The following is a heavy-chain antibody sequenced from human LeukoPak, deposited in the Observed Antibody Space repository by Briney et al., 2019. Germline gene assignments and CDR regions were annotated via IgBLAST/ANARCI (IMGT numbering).Heavy chain of an antibody. CDR2: IYTSGST. J-gene: IGHJ4*02. CDR3: ARVYCSSTSCYVDY. Sequence: SQTLSLTCTVSGGSISSYYWSWIRQPAGKGLEWIGRIYTSGSTNYNPSLKSRVTMSVDTSKNQFSLKLSSVTAADTAVYYCARVYCSSTSCYVDYWGQGTLVTVSS. CDR1: GGSISSYY. D-gene: IGHD2-2*01. V-gene: IGHV4-4*07.